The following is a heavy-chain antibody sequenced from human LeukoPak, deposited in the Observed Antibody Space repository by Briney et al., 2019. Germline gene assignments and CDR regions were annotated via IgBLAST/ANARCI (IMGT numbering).Heavy chain of an antibody. CDR3: AREKPEYSSSWYDY. V-gene: IGHV7-4-1*02. CDR1: GYTFTNYA. CDR2: INTNTGNP. Sequence: GASVKVSCKASGYTFTNYAMNWVRQAPGQGLEWMGWINTNTGNPTYAQGFTGRFVFSLDTSVSTAYLQISNLKAEDTAVYFRAREKPEYSSSWYDYWGQGTLVTVSS. J-gene: IGHJ4*02. D-gene: IGHD6-13*01.